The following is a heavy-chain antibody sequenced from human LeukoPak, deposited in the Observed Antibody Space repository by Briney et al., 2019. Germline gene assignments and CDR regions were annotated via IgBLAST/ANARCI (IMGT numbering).Heavy chain of an antibody. V-gene: IGHV5-51*01. J-gene: IGHJ3*02. Sequence: RGESLKISCKGSGYSFTSYWIGWVRQMPGKGLEWMGIIYPGDSDTRYSPSFQGQVTISADKSISTAYLQWSSLKASDTAMYYCASTTHYGDYLSAFDIWGQGTMVTVSS. D-gene: IGHD4-17*01. CDR1: GYSFTSYW. CDR2: IYPGDSDT. CDR3: ASTTHYGDYLSAFDI.